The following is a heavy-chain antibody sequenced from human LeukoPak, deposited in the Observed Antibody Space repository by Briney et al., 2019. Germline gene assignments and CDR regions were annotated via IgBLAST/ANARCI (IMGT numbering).Heavy chain of an antibody. D-gene: IGHD2-21*02. Sequence: PGGSLRLSCAASGFTFSSHWMTWVRQAPGEALMWVSRIKSDGSSTTYADSVKGRFTISRDNAKNTLYLQMNSLRAEDTAVYYCSRDSLSSCGGDCYSGLDVWGQGTTVTVSS. J-gene: IGHJ6*02. CDR3: SRDSLSSCGGDCYSGLDV. CDR1: GFTFSSHW. V-gene: IGHV3-74*01. CDR2: IKSDGSST.